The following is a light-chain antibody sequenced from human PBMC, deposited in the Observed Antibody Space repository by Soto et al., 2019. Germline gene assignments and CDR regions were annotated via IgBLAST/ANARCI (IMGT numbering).Light chain of an antibody. CDR1: QSVNSIY. Sequence: EIVLTQSPGTLSLSPGERATLSCRASQSVNSIYLAWFQQKPGQAPRLLIYGASSRATGIPDRFRGSGSGTDFTLTISRLEPGDFAVYYCQQYGTSPFTFGPGTKVEIK. CDR2: GAS. CDR3: QQYGTSPFT. J-gene: IGKJ3*01. V-gene: IGKV3-20*01.